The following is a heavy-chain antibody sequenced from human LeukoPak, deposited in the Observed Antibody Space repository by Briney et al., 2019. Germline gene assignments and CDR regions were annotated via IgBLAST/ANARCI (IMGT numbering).Heavy chain of an antibody. CDR3: ARVGVGATYWFDP. J-gene: IGHJ5*02. CDR2: INPSGGST. V-gene: IGHV1-46*01. CDR1: GYTFTIYY. D-gene: IGHD1-26*01. Sequence: ASVKVSCKAAGYTFTIYYMHWVRQGPGQGLGWMGIINPSGGSTSYAQKFQGRVTMTRDTSTSTVYMELSSLRSEDTAVYYCARVGVGATYWFDPWGQGTLVTVSS.